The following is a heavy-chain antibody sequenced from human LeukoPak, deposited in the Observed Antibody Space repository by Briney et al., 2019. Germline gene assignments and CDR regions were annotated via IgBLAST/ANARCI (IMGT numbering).Heavy chain of an antibody. D-gene: IGHD2-15*01. V-gene: IGHV4-59*08. CDR3: ARHLSLCSGGSCYTYYMDV. CDR1: GGSISSYY. CDR2: IYYSGST. Sequence: SETLSLTCTVSGGSISSYYWSWIRQPPGKGLEWIGYIYYSGSTNYNPSLKSRVTTSVDTSKNQFSLKLSSVTAADTAVYYCARHLSLCSGGSCYTYYMDVWGKGTTVTVSS. J-gene: IGHJ6*03.